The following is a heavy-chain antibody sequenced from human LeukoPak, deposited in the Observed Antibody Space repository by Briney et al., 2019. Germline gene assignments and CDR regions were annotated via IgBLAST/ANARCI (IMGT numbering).Heavy chain of an antibody. Sequence: PSETLSLTCTVSGGSISSDYWSWIRQPAGKGLDRIGRINSRGSTKYNPSLKSRVTLSIDTSKNQFSLRLTSVTAADTAVYYCARDSEGWASAHYYYYMDVWGNGTTVTVSS. CDR1: GGSISSDY. CDR2: INSRGST. D-gene: IGHD3-16*01. V-gene: IGHV4-4*07. CDR3: ARDSEGWASAHYYYYMDV. J-gene: IGHJ6*03.